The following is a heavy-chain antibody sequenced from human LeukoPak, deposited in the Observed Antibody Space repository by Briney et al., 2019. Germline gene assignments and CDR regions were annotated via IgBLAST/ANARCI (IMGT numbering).Heavy chain of an antibody. Sequence: GGSLRLSCTASGSTFGDYAMSWFRQAPGKGLEWVGFIRSKVYGGTTEYAASVKGRFTISRDDSKSIAYLQMNSLKTEDTAVYYCTRVQGYCSGGNCYIVDYWGQGTLVTVSS. CDR1: GSTFGDYA. V-gene: IGHV3-49*03. CDR2: IRSKVYGGTT. CDR3: TRVQGYCSGGNCYIVDY. D-gene: IGHD2-15*01. J-gene: IGHJ4*02.